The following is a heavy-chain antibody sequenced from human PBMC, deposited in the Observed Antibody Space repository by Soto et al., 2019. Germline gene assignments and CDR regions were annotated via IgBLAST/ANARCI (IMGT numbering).Heavy chain of an antibody. V-gene: IGHV4-59*12. CDR3: ARVRGYDYVWGSYRTYGMDV. D-gene: IGHD3-16*02. Sequence: PSETLSLTCTVSGGSISSYYWSWIRQPPGKGLEWIGYIYYSGSTNYNPSLKSRVTISVDTSKNQFSLKLSSVTAADTAVYYCARVRGYDYVWGSYRTYGMDVWGQGTTVTVSS. J-gene: IGHJ6*02. CDR1: GGSISSYY. CDR2: IYYSGST.